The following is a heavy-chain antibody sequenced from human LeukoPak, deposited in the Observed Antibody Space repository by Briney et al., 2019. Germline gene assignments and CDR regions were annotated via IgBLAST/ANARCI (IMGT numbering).Heavy chain of an antibody. Sequence: ASVKVSCKASGYTFTGYYMHWVRQAPGQWLEWMGRINPNSGGTNYAQKFQGRVTMTRDTSISTAYMELSRLRSDDTAVYYCARDPNYDFWSGYWAPGYYYGMDVWGQGTTVTVSS. CDR3: ARDPNYDFWSGYWAPGYYYGMDV. D-gene: IGHD3-3*01. CDR1: GYTFTGYY. V-gene: IGHV1-2*06. J-gene: IGHJ6*02. CDR2: INPNSGGT.